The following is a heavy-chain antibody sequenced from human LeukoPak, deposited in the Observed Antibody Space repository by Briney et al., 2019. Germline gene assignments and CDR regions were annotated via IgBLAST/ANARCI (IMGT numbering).Heavy chain of an antibody. J-gene: IGHJ4*02. CDR2: IYYSGST. D-gene: IGHD3-10*01. Sequence: SETLSLTCTVSGGSISSYYWSWIRQPPGKGLEWIGYIYYSGSTNYNPSLKSRVTISVDTSKNQFSLKLNSVTAADTAVYYCAREWLDGSGILDYWGQGTLVTVSS. CDR3: AREWLDGSGILDY. V-gene: IGHV4-59*01. CDR1: GGSISSYY.